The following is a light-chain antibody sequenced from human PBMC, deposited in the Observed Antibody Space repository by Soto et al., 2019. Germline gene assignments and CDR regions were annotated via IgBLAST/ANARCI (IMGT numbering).Light chain of an antibody. V-gene: IGKV3-20*01. Sequence: EIVLTQSPGTLSLSPGERATLSCRASQSVSSSYFSWYHKKPGQPPRLLIYGASSRATGIPDRFSGSGSGTDFTLSISRLEHEDFAVYYCQQDGSPITFGQGTRLEIK. CDR1: QSVSSSY. CDR2: GAS. J-gene: IGKJ5*01. CDR3: QQDGSPIT.